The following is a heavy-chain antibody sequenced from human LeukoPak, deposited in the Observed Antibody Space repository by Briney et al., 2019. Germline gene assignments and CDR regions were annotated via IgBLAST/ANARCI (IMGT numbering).Heavy chain of an antibody. Sequence: PGGSLRLSCAASGFTFTIRWMHWVRQAPGKGLEWVANIGKDGSEKNYVDSVKGRFTISRDNAKSSLYLQMNSLRTVDTDVYYYVREGAYVWGDYRLLDYWGQGTLVTVSS. CDR3: VREGAYVWGDYRLLDY. D-gene: IGHD3-16*02. V-gene: IGHV3-7*01. CDR1: GFTFTIRW. J-gene: IGHJ4*02. CDR2: IGKDGSEK.